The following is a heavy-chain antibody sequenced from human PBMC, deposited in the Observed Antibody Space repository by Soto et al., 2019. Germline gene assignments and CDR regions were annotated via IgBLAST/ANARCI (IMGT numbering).Heavy chain of an antibody. V-gene: IGHV1-69*06. Sequence: QVQLVQSGAEVKKPGSSVKVSCKASGGTFSSYAISGVRQAPGQGHEWMGGISPIFDTVYYAQKFQGRVTITADNSTSTAYMELSSLRSEDTAVYFCVVEDCDGANGYLHWGQGALVTVSS. CDR1: GGTFSSYA. J-gene: IGHJ4*02. CDR2: ISPIFDTV. CDR3: VVEDCDGANGYLH. D-gene: IGHD2-21*01.